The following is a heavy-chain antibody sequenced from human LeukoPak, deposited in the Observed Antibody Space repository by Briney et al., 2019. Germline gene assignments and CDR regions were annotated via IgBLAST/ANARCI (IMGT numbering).Heavy chain of an antibody. CDR1: GFTVSSNY. CDR3: ARVGEKAFHLWPEIDY. CDR2: IYSGGST. J-gene: IGHJ4*02. Sequence: GGSLRLSCAASGFTVSSNYMSWVRQAPGKGLEWVSVIYSGGSTYYADSVKGRFTISRDNSKNTLYLQMNSLRAGDTAVYYCARVGEKAFHLWPEIDYWGQGTLVTVSS. V-gene: IGHV3-66*01. D-gene: IGHD5-24*01.